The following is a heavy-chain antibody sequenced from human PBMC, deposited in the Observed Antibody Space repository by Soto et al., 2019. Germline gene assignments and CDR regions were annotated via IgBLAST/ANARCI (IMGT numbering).Heavy chain of an antibody. V-gene: IGHV3-23*01. Sequence: GGSLRLSCAASKFTFSTYAMTCVRQAPGKGLEWVSDISGSGDNACYAASMKGRFTISRDNSNNTLYLPINSLRAEDTAVYYCAKDMVHCNGTRCDRYFEKWGRGTMVIVSS. D-gene: IGHD2-2*01. CDR1: KFTFSTYA. J-gene: IGHJ4*02. CDR3: AKDMVHCNGTRCDRYFEK. CDR2: ISGSGDNA.